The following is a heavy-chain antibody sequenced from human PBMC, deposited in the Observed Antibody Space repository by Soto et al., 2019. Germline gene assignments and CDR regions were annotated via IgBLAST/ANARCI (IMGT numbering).Heavy chain of an antibody. D-gene: IGHD3-10*01. CDR1: GFSMTTYCKPWGDY. CDR2: VENNGRT. Sequence: QVHLQESGPGLLKPSETLSLTCTVSGFSMTTYCKPWGDYWSWVRQTPGKGLEWIAYVENNGRTECSLSFQSRVTISLDSSQNHFSLRLRSVTAADTAVYFCARGVYGADLDYWGQGILVTVSS. CDR3: ARGVYGADLDY. J-gene: IGHJ4*02. V-gene: IGHV4-61*03.